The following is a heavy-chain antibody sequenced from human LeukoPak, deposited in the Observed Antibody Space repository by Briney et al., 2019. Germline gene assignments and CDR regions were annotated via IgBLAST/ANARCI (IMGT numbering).Heavy chain of an antibody. D-gene: IGHD2-21*02. J-gene: IGHJ4*02. CDR3: ARARPATAIVPYYFDY. V-gene: IGHV4-34*01. CDR2: INHSGST. Sequence: SETLSLTCAVYGGSFSGYYWSWIRQPSGKGLEWIGEINHSGSTNYNPSLKSRVTISVDTSKNQFSLKLSSVTAADTAVYYCARARPATAIVPYYFDYWGQGTLVTVSS. CDR1: GGSFSGYY.